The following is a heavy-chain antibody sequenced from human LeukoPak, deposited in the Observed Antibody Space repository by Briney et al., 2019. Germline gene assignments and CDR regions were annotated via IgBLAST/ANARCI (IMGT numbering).Heavy chain of an antibody. Sequence: SETLSLTCTVSGYSISSGYYWGWIRQPPGKGLEWIGSIYHSGSTYYNPSLKSRVTISVDTSKNQFSLKLSSVTAADTAVYYCARDVWFGAGRTFDYWGQGTLVTVSS. CDR1: GYSISSGYY. J-gene: IGHJ4*02. V-gene: IGHV4-38-2*02. D-gene: IGHD3-10*01. CDR2: IYHSGST. CDR3: ARDVWFGAGRTFDY.